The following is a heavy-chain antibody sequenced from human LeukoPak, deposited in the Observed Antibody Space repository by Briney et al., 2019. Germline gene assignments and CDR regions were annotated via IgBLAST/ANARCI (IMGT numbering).Heavy chain of an antibody. CDR1: GYSISSGYY. D-gene: IGHD3-16*01. Sequence: SETLSLTCTVSGYSISSGYYWGWIRQPPGKGLEWIGSIYHSGSTYYNPSLKSRVTISVDTSKNQFSLKLSSVTAADTAVYCCARDPRRGLRPQTDPDDYWGQGTLVTVSS. V-gene: IGHV4-38-2*02. J-gene: IGHJ4*02. CDR3: ARDPRRGLRPQTDPDDY. CDR2: IYHSGST.